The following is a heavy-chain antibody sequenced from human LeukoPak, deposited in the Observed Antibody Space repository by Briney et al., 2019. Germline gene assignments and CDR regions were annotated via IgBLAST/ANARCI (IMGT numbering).Heavy chain of an antibody. CDR1: GGSFSGYY. J-gene: IGHJ5*02. D-gene: IGHD2-2*01. Sequence: SETLSLTCAVYGGSFSGYYWRWIRQPPGKGLEWIGEINHSGSTNYNPSLKSRVTISVDTSKNQFSLKLSSVTAADTAVYYCARGTYCSSTSCSRGKNWFDPWGQGTLVTVSS. CDR3: ARGTYCSSTSCSRGKNWFDP. CDR2: INHSGST. V-gene: IGHV4-34*01.